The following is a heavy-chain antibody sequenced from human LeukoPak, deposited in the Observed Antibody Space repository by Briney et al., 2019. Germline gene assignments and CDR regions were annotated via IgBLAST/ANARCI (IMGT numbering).Heavy chain of an antibody. CDR1: GLTFSNVW. V-gene: IGHV3-74*01. CDR3: ASFRDSDN. CDR2: INSAGSST. D-gene: IGHD2-21*01. Sequence: GGSLRLSCAVSGLTFSNVWMHWVRQAPGQGLVWVSRINSAGSSTVYADPVKGRFTISRDNAKNMLYLQMNSLRADDTAVYYCASFRDSDNGGEGTMVTVSS. J-gene: IGHJ3*02.